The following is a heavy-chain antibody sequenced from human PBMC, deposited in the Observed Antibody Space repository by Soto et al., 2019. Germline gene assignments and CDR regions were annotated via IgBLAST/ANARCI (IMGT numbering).Heavy chain of an antibody. Sequence: SETLSLTCAVYGGSFSGYYWSWIRQPPGKGLEWIGEINHSGSTNYNPSLKSRATISVDTSKNQFSLKLSSVTAADTAVYYCARNIRTDYYDSSGYLHYYYYYGMDVWDQGTTVTVSS. CDR2: INHSGST. D-gene: IGHD3-22*01. V-gene: IGHV4-34*01. CDR1: GGSFSGYY. CDR3: ARNIRTDYYDSSGYLHYYYYYGMDV. J-gene: IGHJ6*02.